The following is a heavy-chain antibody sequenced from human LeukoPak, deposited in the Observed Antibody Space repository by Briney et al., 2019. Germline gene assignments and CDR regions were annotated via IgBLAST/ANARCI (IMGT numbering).Heavy chain of an antibody. D-gene: IGHD6-13*01. V-gene: IGHV3-23*01. CDR1: GFTFSSYA. CDR3: ARVRSPRVAAAGFDY. Sequence: GGSLRLSCAASGFTFSSYAMSWVRQAPGKGLEWVSAISGSGGSTYYADSVKGRFTISRDNSKNTLYLQTNSLRAEDTAVYYCARVRSPRVAAAGFDYWGQGTLVTVSS. CDR2: ISGSGGST. J-gene: IGHJ4*02.